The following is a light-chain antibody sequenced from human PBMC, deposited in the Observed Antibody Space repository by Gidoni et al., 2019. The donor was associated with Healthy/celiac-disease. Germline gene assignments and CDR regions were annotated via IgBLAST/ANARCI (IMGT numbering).Light chain of an antibody. Sequence: EIVMTQSHATLSVSPGERATLSCRASQSVSRNLAWYQQKPGQAPRLLIYGASIRATGIPARFSGSGSGTEFTLTISSLQSEDFAVYYCQQYNNWPPLTFGGGTKVEIK. J-gene: IGKJ4*01. CDR2: GAS. CDR1: QSVSRN. V-gene: IGKV3D-15*01. CDR3: QQYNNWPPLT.